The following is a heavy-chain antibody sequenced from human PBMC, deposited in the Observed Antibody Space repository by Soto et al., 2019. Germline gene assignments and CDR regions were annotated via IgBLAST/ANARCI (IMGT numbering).Heavy chain of an antibody. V-gene: IGHV4-31*03. Sequence: SETLSLTCTVSGGSISSGGYYWSWIRQHPGKGLEWIGYIYYSGSTYYNPSLKSRVTISVDTSKNQFSLKLSSVTAADTAVYYCARHGGGSNWFDPWGQGTLVTVSS. J-gene: IGHJ5*02. CDR2: IYYSGST. D-gene: IGHD3-16*01. CDR1: GGSISSGGYY. CDR3: ARHGGGSNWFDP.